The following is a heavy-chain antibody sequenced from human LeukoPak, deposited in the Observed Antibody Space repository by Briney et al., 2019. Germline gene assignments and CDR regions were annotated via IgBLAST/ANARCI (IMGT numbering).Heavy chain of an antibody. V-gene: IGHV4-4*02. D-gene: IGHD3-22*01. J-gene: IGHJ4*02. Sequence: SGTLSLTCAVSGGSISSSHLWSWVRQPPGRGLEWIGEIYHSGSTNYNPSLKSRVTISVDKSKNQFSLKLSSVTAADTAVYYCARDDYDTSGYSKGHDYWGQGTLVTVSS. CDR1: GGSISSSHL. CDR3: ARDDYDTSGYSKGHDY. CDR2: IYHSGST.